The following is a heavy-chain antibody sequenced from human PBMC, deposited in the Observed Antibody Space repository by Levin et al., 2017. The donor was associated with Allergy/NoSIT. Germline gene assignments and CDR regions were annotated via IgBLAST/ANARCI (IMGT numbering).Heavy chain of an antibody. V-gene: IGHV3-23*01. D-gene: IGHD2-15*01. CDR3: AKSVVAHPVGYYYYGMDV. CDR1: GFTFSSYA. Sequence: LSLTCAASGFTFSSYAMSWVRQAPGKGLEWVSAISGSGGSTYYADSVKGRFTISRDNSKNTLYLQMNSLRAEDTAVYYCAKSVVAHPVGYYYYGMDVWGQGTTVTVSS. J-gene: IGHJ6*02. CDR2: ISGSGGST.